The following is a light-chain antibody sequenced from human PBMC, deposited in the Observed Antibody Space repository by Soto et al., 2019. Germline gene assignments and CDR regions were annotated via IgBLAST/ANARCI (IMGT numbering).Light chain of an antibody. V-gene: IGLV3-1*01. CDR2: QDS. CDR1: KLGDKY. Sequence: ELTQPPSVSVSPGQTASITCSGDKLGDKYACWFQQKPGQSPVLVIYQDSKRPSGIPERFSGSNSGNTATLTISGTQGMDEADYYCQTWDSSTVVFGGGTKVTVL. CDR3: QTWDSSTVV. J-gene: IGLJ2*01.